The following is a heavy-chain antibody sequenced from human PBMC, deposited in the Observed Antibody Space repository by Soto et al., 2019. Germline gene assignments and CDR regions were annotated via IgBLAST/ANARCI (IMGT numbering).Heavy chain of an antibody. Sequence: EVQLVESGGGLVQPGGSLRLSCAASGFTFSSYSMNWVRQAPGKGLEWVSYISSSSSTIYYADSVKGRFTISRDNVKNSLYLQMNSQRAEDTALHYAARDTPHTGWYDVFDIWGQGTMVTVSS. CDR3: ARDTPHTGWYDVFDI. V-gene: IGHV3-48*01. J-gene: IGHJ3*02. D-gene: IGHD6-19*01. CDR1: GFTFSSYS. CDR2: ISSSSSTI.